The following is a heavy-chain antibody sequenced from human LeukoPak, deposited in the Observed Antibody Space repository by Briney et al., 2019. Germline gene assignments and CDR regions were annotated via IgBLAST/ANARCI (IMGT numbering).Heavy chain of an antibody. V-gene: IGHV1-18*01. CDR2: ISAYNGNT. Sequence: ASVKVSCKASGYTFTSYGISWVRQAPGQGLEWMGWISAYNGNTNYAQKLQGRVTMTTDTSTSTAYMELSSLRSEDTAVYYCATGLLVVVPAAINYWGQGTLVTVSS. D-gene: IGHD2-2*01. CDR1: GYTFTSYG. CDR3: ATGLLVVVPAAINY. J-gene: IGHJ4*02.